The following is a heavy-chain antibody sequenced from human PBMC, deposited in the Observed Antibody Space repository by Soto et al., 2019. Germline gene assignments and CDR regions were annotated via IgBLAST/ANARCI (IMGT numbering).Heavy chain of an antibody. Sequence: GGSLRLSCAASGFTFSSYAMSWVRQAPGKGLEWVSAISGSGGSTYYADSVKGRFTISRDNSKNTLYLQMNSLGAEDTAVYYCAKKWDIVATIGIEDMAFDIWGQGTMVTVSS. CDR3: AKKWDIVATIGIEDMAFDI. CDR2: ISGSGGST. J-gene: IGHJ3*02. D-gene: IGHD5-12*01. V-gene: IGHV3-23*01. CDR1: GFTFSSYA.